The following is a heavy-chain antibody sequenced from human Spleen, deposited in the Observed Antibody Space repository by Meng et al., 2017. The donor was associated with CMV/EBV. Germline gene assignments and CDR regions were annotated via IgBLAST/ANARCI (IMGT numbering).Heavy chain of an antibody. CDR3: AKGPLRSGSYPSYFDY. D-gene: IGHD1-26*01. V-gene: IGHV3-23*01. J-gene: IGHJ4*02. Sequence: GGSLRLSCAASGFTFSSYAMSWVRQAPGKGLEWVSAISGGGDRTYNADSVRGRFTISRDESKNTVYLQMSSLRAEDTAVYYCAKGPLRSGSYPSYFDYWGQGALVTVSS. CDR1: GFTFSSYA. CDR2: ISGGGDRT.